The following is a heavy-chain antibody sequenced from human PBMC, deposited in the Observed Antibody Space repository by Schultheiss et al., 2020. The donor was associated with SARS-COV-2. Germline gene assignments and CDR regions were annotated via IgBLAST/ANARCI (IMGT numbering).Heavy chain of an antibody. CDR2: IYYSGST. V-gene: IGHV4-31*03. D-gene: IGHD4-11*01. J-gene: IGHJ6*02. CDR1: GGSISSGGYY. Sequence: SCTVSGGSISSGGYYWSWIRQHPGKGLEWIGYIYYSGSTYYNPSLKSRVTISVDTSKNQFSLKLSSVTAADTAVYYCARALFTVTTSGDRYYYYGMDVWGQGTTVTVSS. CDR3: ARALFTVTTSGDRYYYYGMDV.